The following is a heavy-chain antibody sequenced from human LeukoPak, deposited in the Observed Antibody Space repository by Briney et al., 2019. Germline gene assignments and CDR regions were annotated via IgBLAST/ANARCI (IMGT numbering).Heavy chain of an antibody. Sequence: KNGESLKISCKGSGSSFTSYWIAWVRQLPGKGLETMAIIYPGDSDTRNSPSFQGQVTISADKSITTAYLQWSSLKASDTAMYYCARRGRYCSGGSCYSSWFDPWGQGTLVTVSS. D-gene: IGHD2-15*01. J-gene: IGHJ5*02. CDR3: ARRGRYCSGGSCYSSWFDP. CDR2: IYPGDSDT. V-gene: IGHV5-51*01. CDR1: GSSFTSYW.